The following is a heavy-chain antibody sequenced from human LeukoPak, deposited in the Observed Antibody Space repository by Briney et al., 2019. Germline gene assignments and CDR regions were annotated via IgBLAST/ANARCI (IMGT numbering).Heavy chain of an antibody. J-gene: IGHJ4*02. CDR1: GFTFSSYG. Sequence: GGSLRLSCAASGFTFSSYGMHWVRQAPGKGLEWVAVIWCDGSNKYYADSVKGRFTISRDNSKNTLYLQMNSLRAEDTAVYYCARGPSGYDWEGSFDYWGRGTLVTVSS. V-gene: IGHV3-33*01. CDR3: ARGPSGYDWEGSFDY. D-gene: IGHD5-12*01. CDR2: IWCDGSNK.